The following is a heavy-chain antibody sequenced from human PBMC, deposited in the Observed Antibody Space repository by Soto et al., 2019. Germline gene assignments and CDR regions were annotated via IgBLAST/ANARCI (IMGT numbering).Heavy chain of an antibody. CDR2: IYYSGST. D-gene: IGHD3-3*01. J-gene: IGHJ4*02. CDR1: GGSISSGGYY. V-gene: IGHV4-31*03. Sequence: SETLSLTCTVSGGSISSGGYYWSWIRQHPGRGLEWIGYIYYSGSTYYNPSLKSRVTISVDTSKNQFSLKLSSVTAADTAVYYCARGWDFGLFDYWGQGTLVTVSS. CDR3: ARGWDFGLFDY.